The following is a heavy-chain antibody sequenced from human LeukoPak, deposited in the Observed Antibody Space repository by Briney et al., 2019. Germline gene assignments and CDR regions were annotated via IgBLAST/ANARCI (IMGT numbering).Heavy chain of an antibody. Sequence: PGGSLRLSCAASGFTFSTSGIYWVRQAPGKGLEWVAVISYDGSNKYYADSVKGRFTISRDNSKNTLYLQMNSLRAEDTAVYYCAREALYCSSTSCYGPGAFDIWGQGTMVTVSS. D-gene: IGHD2-2*01. CDR2: ISYDGSNK. J-gene: IGHJ3*02. CDR1: GFTFSTSG. V-gene: IGHV3-30*03. CDR3: AREALYCSSTSCYGPGAFDI.